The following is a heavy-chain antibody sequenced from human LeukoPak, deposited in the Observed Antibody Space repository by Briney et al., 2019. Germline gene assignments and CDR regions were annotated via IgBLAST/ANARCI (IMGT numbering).Heavy chain of an antibody. D-gene: IGHD1-26*01. CDR1: GGTFSSYA. J-gene: IGHJ6*03. CDR3: VRVSWEEVAYYYMDV. V-gene: IGHV1-69*05. Sequence: ASVKVSCKASGGTFSSYAISWVRQAPGQGLEWMGGIIPIFGTANYAQKFQGRVTITTDESTSTAYMELSSLRSEDTAVYYCVRVSWEEVAYYYMDVWGKGTTVTVSS. CDR2: IIPIFGTA.